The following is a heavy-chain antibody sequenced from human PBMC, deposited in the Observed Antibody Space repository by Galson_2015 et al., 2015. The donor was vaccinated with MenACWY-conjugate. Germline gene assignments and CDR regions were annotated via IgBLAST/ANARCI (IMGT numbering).Heavy chain of an antibody. CDR1: GFTFNTYV. Sequence: SLRLSCAASGFTFNTYVMNWVRQAPGQGLEWVSTISDAGGRIYYADSVKGRFTISRDNSRNTLFLQMNSLRADDTAVFFCARSGGMDVWGQGTTVTVSS. V-gene: IGHV3-23*01. CDR2: ISDAGGRI. J-gene: IGHJ6*02. CDR3: ARSGGMDV.